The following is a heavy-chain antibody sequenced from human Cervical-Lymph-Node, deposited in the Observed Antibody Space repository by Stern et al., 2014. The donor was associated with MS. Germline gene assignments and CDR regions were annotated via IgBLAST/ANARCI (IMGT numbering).Heavy chain of an antibody. Sequence: VQLVESGGGVVRPGRSLRLSCAASGFTFGDYGMSWVRQAPGKGLEWVAGINGNGGSTFDAGSVQGRFTISRDNAKNSLYLQMNSLRAEDTALYHCARAFCTGGVCYSFPFYGMDVWGQGTTVTVSS. CDR2: INGNGGST. CDR3: ARAFCTGGVCYSFPFYGMDV. D-gene: IGHD2-8*02. J-gene: IGHJ6*02. CDR1: GFTFGDYG. V-gene: IGHV3-20*01.